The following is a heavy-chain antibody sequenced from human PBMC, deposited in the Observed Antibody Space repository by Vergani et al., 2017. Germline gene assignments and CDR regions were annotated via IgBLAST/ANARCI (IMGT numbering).Heavy chain of an antibody. Sequence: EVQLVESGGGLVKPGGSLRLSCAASGFTFSNAWMSWVRQAPGKGLERVGRIKSKTDGGKTDYAAPVKGRFTISRDDSKNTLNLQMNSLKTEDTAVYYCIAGMTTVTTFDYWGQGTLVTVSS. CDR2: IKSKTDGGKT. V-gene: IGHV3-15*01. CDR1: GFTFSNAW. D-gene: IGHD4-17*01. J-gene: IGHJ4*02. CDR3: IAGMTTVTTFDY.